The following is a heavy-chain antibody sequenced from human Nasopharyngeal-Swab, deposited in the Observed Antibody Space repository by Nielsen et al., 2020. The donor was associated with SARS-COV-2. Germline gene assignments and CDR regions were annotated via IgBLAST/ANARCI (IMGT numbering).Heavy chain of an antibody. J-gene: IGHJ5*02. Sequence: GGSLRLSRAASGFTFSSYAMSWVRQAPGKGLEWVSAISGSGGSTYYADSVKGRFTISRDNSKNTLYLQMNSLRAEDTAVYYCAKRPYDYVWGSYRYIPWFDPWGQGTLVTVSS. D-gene: IGHD3-16*02. V-gene: IGHV3-23*01. CDR2: ISGSGGST. CDR1: GFTFSSYA. CDR3: AKRPYDYVWGSYRYIPWFDP.